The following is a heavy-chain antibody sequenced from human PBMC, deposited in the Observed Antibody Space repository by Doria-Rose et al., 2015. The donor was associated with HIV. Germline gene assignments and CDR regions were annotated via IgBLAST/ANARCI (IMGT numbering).Heavy chain of an antibody. CDR1: GVSLSSPGMG. Sequence: QVTLKESGPVLVKPAETLTLTCTVSGVSLSSPGMGVSWIRQPPGKALEWLANIFSDDERSYKPSLKSSLTISMGTSKSQVVLTMTDMDPVDTATYYCARIKSSRWYHKYYFDFWGQGTLVIVSA. V-gene: IGHV2-26*01. J-gene: IGHJ4*02. CDR3: ARIKSSRWYHKYYFDF. D-gene: IGHD6-13*01. CDR2: IFSDDER.